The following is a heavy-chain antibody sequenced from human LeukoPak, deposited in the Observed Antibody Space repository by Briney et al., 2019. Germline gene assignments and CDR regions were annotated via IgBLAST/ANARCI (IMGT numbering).Heavy chain of an antibody. CDR2: IYYSGST. V-gene: IGHV4-30-4*01. D-gene: IGHD3-10*01. CDR1: GGSISSGDYY. Sequence: PSQTLSLTCTVSGGSISSGDYYWSWIRQPPGKGLEWIGYIYYSGSTYYNPSLKSRVTISVDTSKNQFSLKLSSVTAAGTAVYYCASSGGITMVRGVIGPQGAFDIWGQGTMVTVSS. J-gene: IGHJ3*02. CDR3: ASSGGITMVRGVIGPQGAFDI.